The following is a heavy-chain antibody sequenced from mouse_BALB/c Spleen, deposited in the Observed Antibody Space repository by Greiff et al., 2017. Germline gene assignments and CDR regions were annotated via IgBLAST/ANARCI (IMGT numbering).Heavy chain of an antibody. V-gene: IGHV3-2*02. CDR2: ISYSGST. J-gene: IGHJ1*01. Sequence: EVKLMESGPGLVKPSQSLSLTCTVTGYSITSDYAWNWIRQFPGNKLEWMGYISYSGSTSYNPSLKSRISITRDTSKNQFFLQLNSVTTEDTATYYCARGRGYGNYGYFDVWGAGTTVTVSS. D-gene: IGHD2-10*02. CDR3: ARGRGYGNYGYFDV. CDR1: GYSITSDYA.